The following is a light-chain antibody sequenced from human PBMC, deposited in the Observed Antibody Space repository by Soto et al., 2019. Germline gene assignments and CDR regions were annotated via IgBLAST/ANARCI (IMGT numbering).Light chain of an antibody. CDR3: ASWDDSLNGPV. CDR2: SDS. J-gene: IGLJ3*02. CDR1: SSTIGSKT. V-gene: IGLV1-44*01. Sequence: QPVLTQPPSASGTPGQRVAISCSGSSSTIGSKTVNWYQQLPGTAPKLLMYSDSQRPSGVPDRFSGSKSGTSASLAISGLQSEDEADYYCASWDDSLNGPVFGGGTKLTVL.